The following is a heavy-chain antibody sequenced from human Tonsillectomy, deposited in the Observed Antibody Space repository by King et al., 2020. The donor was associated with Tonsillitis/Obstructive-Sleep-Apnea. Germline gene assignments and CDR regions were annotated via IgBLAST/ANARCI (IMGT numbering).Heavy chain of an antibody. CDR2: ISGTGGST. CDR1: GFTFSNYA. V-gene: IGHV3-23*04. J-gene: IGHJ6*03. Sequence: VQLVESGGDLVQPGGSLRLSCAASGFTFSNYAMSWVRQAPGKGLEWVSTISGTGGSTYYADSVKGRFTISRDNSKNTLYLQMNSLRAGDTAVYYCAKDRYCSGTSCYSHYMDVWGKGTTVTVSS. D-gene: IGHD2-2*01. CDR3: AKDRYCSGTSCYSHYMDV.